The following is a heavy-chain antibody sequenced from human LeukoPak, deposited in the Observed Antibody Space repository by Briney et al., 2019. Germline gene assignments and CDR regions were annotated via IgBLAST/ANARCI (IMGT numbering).Heavy chain of an antibody. J-gene: IGHJ4*02. V-gene: IGHV3-23*01. Sequence: GGSLRLSCAASGFTFDDYTMHWVRQAPGKGLEWVSAISGSGGSTYYADSVKGRFTISRDNSKNTLYLQMNSLRAEDTAVYYCAKALPPPDDIVVVVAATFDYWGQGTLVTVSS. CDR3: AKALPPPDDIVVVVAATFDY. CDR1: GFTFDDYT. CDR2: ISGSGGST. D-gene: IGHD2-15*01.